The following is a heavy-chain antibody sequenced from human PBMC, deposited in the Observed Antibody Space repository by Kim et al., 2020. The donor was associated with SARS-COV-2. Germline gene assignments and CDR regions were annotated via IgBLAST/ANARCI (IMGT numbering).Heavy chain of an antibody. CDR3: ASASGSSYLEADF. CDR1: EYIFTTQW. J-gene: IGHJ4*02. V-gene: IGHV5-51*01. CDR2: IYLSDFET. D-gene: IGHD1-26*01. Sequence: GESLKISCKGPEYIFTTQWIGWVRQMPGKGLEWMGMIYLSDFETRYRPSFQGQVTISADKSISTAFLQWNSLKASDTAMYFCASASGSSYLEADFWGQGTLVTVSS.